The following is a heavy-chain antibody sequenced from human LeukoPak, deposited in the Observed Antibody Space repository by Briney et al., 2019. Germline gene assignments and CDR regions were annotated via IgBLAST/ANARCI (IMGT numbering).Heavy chain of an antibody. V-gene: IGHV1-3*01. CDR3: AEGDYDSSGYYLDY. D-gene: IGHD3-22*01. J-gene: IGHJ4*02. Sequence: ASVKVSCKASGYTFTSYAMHWVRQAPGQRLEWMGWINAGNGNTKYSQKFQGRVTITRDTSTSIAYMELSSLRSEDTAVYYCAEGDYDSSGYYLDYWGQGTLVTVSS. CDR1: GYTFTSYA. CDR2: INAGNGNT.